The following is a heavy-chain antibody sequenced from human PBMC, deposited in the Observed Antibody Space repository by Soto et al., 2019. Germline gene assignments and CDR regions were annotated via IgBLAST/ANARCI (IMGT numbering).Heavy chain of an antibody. CDR2: ITEDGSGT. CDR1: GLTFSYP. J-gene: IGHJ4*02. CDR3: VRGTNGWRGMDY. Sequence: GGSLRLSCAASGLTFSYPIHWVRQAPGKGPVWVSRITEDGSGTTYADSVKGRFTVTRDNAKNTMYPQMSGLGAEDTAVYHCVRGTNGWRGMDYWGQGTLVTAPQ. V-gene: IGHV3-74*01. D-gene: IGHD2-8*01.